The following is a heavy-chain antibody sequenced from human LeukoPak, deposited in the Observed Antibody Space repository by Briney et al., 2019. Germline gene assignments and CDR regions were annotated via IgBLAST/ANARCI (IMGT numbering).Heavy chain of an antibody. V-gene: IGHV1-8*03. CDR3: ARGALEWLLSYYYYYYMDV. D-gene: IGHD3-3*01. Sequence: VASAKVSCKASGYTFTSYDINWVRQATGQGLEWMGWMNPNSGNTGYAQKFQGRVTITRNTSISTAYMELSSLRSEDTAVYYCARGALEWLLSYYYYYYMDVWGKGTTVTVSS. CDR1: GYTFTSYD. CDR2: MNPNSGNT. J-gene: IGHJ6*03.